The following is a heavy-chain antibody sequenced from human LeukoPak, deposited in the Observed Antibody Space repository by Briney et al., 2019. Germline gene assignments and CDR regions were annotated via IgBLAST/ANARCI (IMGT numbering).Heavy chain of an antibody. D-gene: IGHD5-18*01. CDR1: GYTFSTYT. J-gene: IGHJ4*02. Sequence: GASVKASCKTSGYTFSTYTITWVRQAPGQGLEWMGWINTNTGNPTYAQGFTGRYVFSLDTSVSTAYLQISGLTADDTAVYFCGRDPRLGIRGYTYGYIDYWGQGTLVTVSS. V-gene: IGHV7-4-1*02. CDR2: INTNTGNP. CDR3: GRDPRLGIRGYTYGYIDY.